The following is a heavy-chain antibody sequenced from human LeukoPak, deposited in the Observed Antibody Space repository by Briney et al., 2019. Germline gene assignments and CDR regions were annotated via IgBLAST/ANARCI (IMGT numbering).Heavy chain of an antibody. J-gene: IGHJ5*02. CDR2: IKQDGSEI. CDR1: GGSISSSSYY. D-gene: IGHD2-2*01. V-gene: IGHV3-7*01. Sequence: ETLSLTCTVSGGSISSSSYYWGWIRQPPGKGLEWVANIKQDGSEIYYVDSVKGRFTISRDNAKNSLYLQMNSLRAEDTAVYYCARSYDWFDPWGQGTLVTVSS. CDR3: ARSYDWFDP.